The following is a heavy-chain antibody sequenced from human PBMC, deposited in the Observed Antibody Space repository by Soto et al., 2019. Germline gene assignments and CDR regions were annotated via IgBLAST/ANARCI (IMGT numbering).Heavy chain of an antibody. V-gene: IGHV4-30-2*01. J-gene: IGHJ6*02. D-gene: IGHD3-10*01. Sequence: ASETLSLTCAVSGGSISNGGYSWSWIRQPPGKGLEWIGYMYHSGSTNYNPSLKSRVTISIDTSKNQFSLKLSSVTAADTAVYYCARDRRPPLLDMVRGVIISGTNYYYYGMDVWGQGTTVTVSS. CDR2: MYHSGST. CDR3: ARDRRPPLLDMVRGVIISGTNYYYYGMDV. CDR1: GGSISNGGYS.